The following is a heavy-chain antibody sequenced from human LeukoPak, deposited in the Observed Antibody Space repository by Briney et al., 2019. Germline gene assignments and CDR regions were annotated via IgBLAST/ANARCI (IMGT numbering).Heavy chain of an antibody. CDR2: INPNSGGT. D-gene: IGHD1-26*01. J-gene: IGHJ4*02. CDR1: GYTFTGYH. CDR3: GRERVGGSYFDY. Sequence: ASVKVSCTASGYTFTGYHMHWVRQAPGQGLEWMGWINPNSGGTNYAQKFQGRVTMTRDTSISTAYMELSRLRSDDTAVYYCGRERVGGSYFDYWGQGTLVTVSS. V-gene: IGHV1-2*02.